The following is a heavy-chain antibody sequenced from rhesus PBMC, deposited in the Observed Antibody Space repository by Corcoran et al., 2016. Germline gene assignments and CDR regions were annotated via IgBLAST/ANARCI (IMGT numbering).Heavy chain of an antibody. Sequence: QLQVQESGPTVVKPSETLSLTCTVSGGSIRSNYWWSWIRQSPGKGLEWIGGSFAGSPNPEYKPSLKSRVSISPDTSKNQVSLKVTSVTAADTAVYYCASTDCSNSDCSSGGLWGQGVLVTVSS. CDR1: GGSIRSNYW. CDR3: ASTDCSNSDCSSGGL. D-gene: IGHD2-15*01. J-gene: IGHJ4*01. V-gene: IGHV4-93*01. CDR2: SFAGSPNP.